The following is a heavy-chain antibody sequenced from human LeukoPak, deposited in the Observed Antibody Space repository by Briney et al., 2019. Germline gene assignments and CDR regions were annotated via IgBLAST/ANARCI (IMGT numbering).Heavy chain of an antibody. J-gene: IGHJ4*02. V-gene: IGHV1-3*01. D-gene: IGHD6-19*01. CDR2: INAGNGNT. CDR3: ARLYNGHRQWLPHERSYYFDY. Sequence: GASVKVSCKASGYTFTSYAMHWVRQAPGQRLEWMGWINAGNGNTKYSQKFQGRVTITRDTSASTAYMELSSLRSEDTAVYYCARLYNGHRQWLPHERSYYFDYWGQGTLVTVSS. CDR1: GYTFTSYA.